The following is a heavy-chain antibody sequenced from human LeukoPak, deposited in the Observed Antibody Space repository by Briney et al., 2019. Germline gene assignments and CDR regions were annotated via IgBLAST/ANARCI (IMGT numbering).Heavy chain of an antibody. Sequence: ASVKVSCKASGYTFTSYAMNWVRQAPGQGLEWMGWINTNTGNPTYAQGFTGRFVFSLDTSVSTSYLQISSLKAEDTAVYYCARVLAIDKRLYYMDVWGKGTTVTVSS. CDR2: INTNTGNP. J-gene: IGHJ6*03. CDR3: ARVLAIDKRLYYMDV. V-gene: IGHV7-4-1*02. CDR1: GYTFTSYA. D-gene: IGHD3-16*01.